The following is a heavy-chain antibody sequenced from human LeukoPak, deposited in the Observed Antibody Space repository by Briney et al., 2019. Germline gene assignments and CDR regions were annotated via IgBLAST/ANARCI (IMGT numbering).Heavy chain of an antibody. CDR3: ARDHGSAYYRAPRH. D-gene: IGHD3-10*01. J-gene: IGHJ4*02. Sequence: GASVKVSCKASGYIFTNYYMHWVRQAPGQGLEWMGTINPSGGSTTYAQKFQGRVTMTRDTSMSTVYMELSSLRSEDTAVYYCARDHGSAYYRAPRHWGQGTLVTVSS. CDR1: GYIFTNYY. CDR2: INPSGGST. V-gene: IGHV1-46*01.